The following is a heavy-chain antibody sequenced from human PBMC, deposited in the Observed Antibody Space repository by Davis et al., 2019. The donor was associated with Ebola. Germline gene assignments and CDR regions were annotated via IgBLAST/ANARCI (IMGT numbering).Heavy chain of an antibody. CDR1: GFTLGSYP. CDR3: AKDAEDGSGNWFFDF. J-gene: IGHJ2*01. V-gene: IGHV3-23*01. Sequence: GESLKISCASSGFTLGSYPMSWVRQALGKGLEWVSAISGSGGRTNYADSLKGRFTVSRDNAKNSLYLQMNSLRAEDTAVYYCAKDAEDGSGNWFFDFRGRGALVTVSS. CDR2: ISGSGGRT. D-gene: IGHD5-24*01.